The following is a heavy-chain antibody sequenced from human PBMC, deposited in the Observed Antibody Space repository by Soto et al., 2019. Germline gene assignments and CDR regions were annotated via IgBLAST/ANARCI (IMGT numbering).Heavy chain of an antibody. CDR2: VYYSGST. D-gene: IGHD5-12*01. Sequence: KPSETLSLTCTVSGGSIDLYYWGWIRQPPGKGLEYIGYVYYSGSTNYSPSLKSRVTLSVDTSKNQFSLRLNSVTTADTAVYYCVRWGPRLRGDYWGQGARVTVSS. CDR3: VRWGPRLRGDY. J-gene: IGHJ4*02. CDR1: GGSIDLYY. V-gene: IGHV4-59*01.